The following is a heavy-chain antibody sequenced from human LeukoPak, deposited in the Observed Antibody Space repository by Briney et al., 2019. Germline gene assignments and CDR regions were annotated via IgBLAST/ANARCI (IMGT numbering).Heavy chain of an antibody. CDR1: GYTFTSYG. V-gene: IGHV1-18*01. Sequence: ASVKVSCKASGYTFTSYGISWVRQAPGQGLEWMGWISAYNGNTNYAQKLQGRVTMTTDTSTSTAYMELRSLRSDDTAVYYCASYDSSGYYYFMVDWGQGILVTVSS. CDR3: ASYDSSGYYYFMVD. J-gene: IGHJ4*02. D-gene: IGHD3-22*01. CDR2: ISAYNGNT.